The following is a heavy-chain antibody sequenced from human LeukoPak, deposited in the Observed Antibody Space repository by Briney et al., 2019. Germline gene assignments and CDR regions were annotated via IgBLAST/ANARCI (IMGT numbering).Heavy chain of an antibody. D-gene: IGHD3-3*01. V-gene: IGHV3-20*04. CDR1: GFTFDDYG. CDR3: ARVSRDFWSGFDY. J-gene: IGHJ4*02. Sequence: GGSLRLSCAASGFTFDDYGMSWVRQAPGKGLEWVSGINWNGGSTGYADSVKGRFTISRDNAKNTLYLQMNSLRAEDTAVYYCARVSRDFWSGFDYWGQGTLVTVSS. CDR2: INWNGGST.